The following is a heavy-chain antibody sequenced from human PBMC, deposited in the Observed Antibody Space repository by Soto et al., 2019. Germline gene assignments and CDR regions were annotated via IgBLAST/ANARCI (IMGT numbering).Heavy chain of an antibody. Sequence: PGGSLRLSCADSGFTFSNYAMIWIRQVPGKGLQWVSGLYGSGGGIHYAESVKDRFTISRDNSAYAVYLQMNNLRVEDSAIYYCAKDAVSRDGVWLAHDWGQGTVVTV. CDR2: LYGSGGGI. J-gene: IGHJ4*02. CDR1: GFTFSNYA. CDR3: AKDAVSRDGVWLAHD. V-gene: IGHV3-23*01. D-gene: IGHD5-12*01.